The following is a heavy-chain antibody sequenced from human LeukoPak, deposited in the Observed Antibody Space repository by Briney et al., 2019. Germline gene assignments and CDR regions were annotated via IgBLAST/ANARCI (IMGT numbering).Heavy chain of an antibody. Sequence: GGSLRLSCAASGFTFSSYAMSWVRQAPGKGLEWVSAISGSGGSTYYADSVKGRFTISRDNSKNSLYLQMNSLRAEDTAVYYCARAGRKSRGVDLVRKKETGYYYYMDVWGKGTTVTVSS. J-gene: IGHJ6*03. V-gene: IGHV3-23*01. CDR1: GFTFSSYA. CDR2: ISGSGGST. CDR3: ARAGRKSRGVDLVRKKETGYYYYMDV. D-gene: IGHD3-10*02.